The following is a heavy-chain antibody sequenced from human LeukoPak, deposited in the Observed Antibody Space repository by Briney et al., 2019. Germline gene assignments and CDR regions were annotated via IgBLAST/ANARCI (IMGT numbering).Heavy chain of an antibody. V-gene: IGHV4-34*01. D-gene: IGHD1-26*01. J-gene: IGHJ3*02. CDR1: GGSFSGYY. CDR3: AREYSGRGRAFDI. Sequence: SETLSLTCAVYGGSFSGYYWSWIRHPPGRGLEWSGEINHSGSTNYNPSLKSRVTISVDTSKNQYSLNPSSVPAADTAVYYCAREYSGRGRAFDIWGQGTMVTVSS. CDR2: INHSGST.